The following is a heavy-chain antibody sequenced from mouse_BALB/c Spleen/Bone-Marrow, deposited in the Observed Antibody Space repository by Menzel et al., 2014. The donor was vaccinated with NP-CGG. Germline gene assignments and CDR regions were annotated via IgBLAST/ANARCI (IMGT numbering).Heavy chain of an antibody. V-gene: IGHV14-3*02. CDR2: IDPGNGST. Sequence: VHVMQSGADLVKPGGSLKLSCTASGFNFSDSYMHWVNQRPDKGLEWIGWIDPGNGSTKYDSNFKGRVTISADPSSNTAYLQLSSLPSEDAAVYYCARVRLLQSKALDYWGQGTTLTVSS. CDR3: ARVRLLQSKALDY. CDR1: GFNFSDSY. D-gene: IGHD1-1*01. J-gene: IGHJ2*01.